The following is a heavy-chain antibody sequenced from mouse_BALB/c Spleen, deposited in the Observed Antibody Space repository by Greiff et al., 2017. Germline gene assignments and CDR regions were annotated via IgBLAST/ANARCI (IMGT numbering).Heavy chain of an antibody. CDR1: GFTFSSYG. J-gene: IGHJ4*01. Sequence: EVMLVESGGGLVQPGGSLKLSCAASGFTFSSYGMSWVRQTPDKRLELVATINSNGGSTYYPDSVKGRFTISRDNAKNTLYLQMSSLKSEDTAMYYCARVGAYYAMDYWGQGTSVTVSS. CDR3: ARVGAYYAMDY. CDR2: INSNGGST. V-gene: IGHV5-6-3*01.